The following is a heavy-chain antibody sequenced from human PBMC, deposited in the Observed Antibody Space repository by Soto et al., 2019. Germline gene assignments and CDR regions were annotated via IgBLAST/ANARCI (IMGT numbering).Heavy chain of an antibody. J-gene: IGHJ6*02. Sequence: PGGSLRLSCAASGFTFSSYGMHWVRQAPGKGLEWVAVISYDGSNKYYADSVKGRFTISRDNSKNTLYLQMNSLRAEDTAVYYCAKDMVDIVVVPAAIRDEYYYYYGMDVWGQGTTVTV. CDR3: AKDMVDIVVVPAAIRDEYYYYYGMDV. D-gene: IGHD2-2*02. CDR1: GFTFSSYG. CDR2: ISYDGSNK. V-gene: IGHV3-30*18.